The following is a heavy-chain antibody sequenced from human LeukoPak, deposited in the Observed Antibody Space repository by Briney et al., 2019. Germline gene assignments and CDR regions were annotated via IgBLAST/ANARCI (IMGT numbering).Heavy chain of an antibody. V-gene: IGHV1-2*02. CDR3: ARDLRSVLWMAYFDY. J-gene: IGHJ4*02. Sequence: ASVKVSCKASGYTFTGYYMHWVRQAPGQGLEWMGWINPNSGGTNYAQKFQGRVTMTRDTSISTAYMELSRLRSDDTAVYYCARDLRSVLWMAYFDYWGQGTLVTVSS. CDR2: INPNSGGT. CDR1: GYTFTGYY. D-gene: IGHD5-24*01.